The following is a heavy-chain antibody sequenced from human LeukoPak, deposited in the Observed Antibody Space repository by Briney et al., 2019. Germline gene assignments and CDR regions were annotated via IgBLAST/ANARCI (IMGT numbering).Heavy chain of an antibody. J-gene: IGHJ4*02. CDR3: ASSGSYRFDY. CDR2: IKQDGSEI. D-gene: IGHD1-26*01. CDR1: GFTLSSYW. V-gene: IGHV3-7*01. Sequence: GGSLRLSCAASGFTLSSYWMIWVRQAPGKGLEWVANIKQDGSEISYVDSVKGRFTISRDNAKNSLYLQMNSLRDEDTAVYYCASSGSYRFDYWGQGTLVTVSS.